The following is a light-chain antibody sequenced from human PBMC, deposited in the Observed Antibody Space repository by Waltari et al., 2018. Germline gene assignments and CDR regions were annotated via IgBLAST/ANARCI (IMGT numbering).Light chain of an antibody. CDR3: QHYNGYPWT. V-gene: IGKV1-5*03. J-gene: IGKJ1*01. CDR1: QSISGW. CDR2: KAS. Sequence: DIQMTQSPSTISASVGDRVTITCRASQSISGWLAWYQQKPGKSPKLLIYKASTLEIGIPSRFGGSGSGTEFTLTISSLQPDDFATYYCQHYNGYPWTFGQGTKVEIK.